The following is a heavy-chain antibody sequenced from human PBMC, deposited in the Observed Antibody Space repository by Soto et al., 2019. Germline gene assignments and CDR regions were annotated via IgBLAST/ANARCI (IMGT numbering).Heavy chain of an antibody. D-gene: IGHD2-15*01. V-gene: IGHV3-30*18. J-gene: IGHJ6*02. CDR3: AKDSSWDIVVVVADYGMDV. Sequence: PGGSLRLSCAASGFTFSSYGMHWVRQAPGKGLEWVAVISYDGSNKYYADSVKGRFTISRDNSKNTLYLQMNSLRAEDTAVYYCAKDSSWDIVVVVADYGMDVWGQGTTVTVSS. CDR2: ISYDGSNK. CDR1: GFTFSSYG.